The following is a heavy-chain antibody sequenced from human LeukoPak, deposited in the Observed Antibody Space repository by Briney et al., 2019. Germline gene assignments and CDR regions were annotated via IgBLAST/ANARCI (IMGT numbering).Heavy chain of an antibody. CDR3: ARSARGQQAFDY. D-gene: IGHD6-13*01. Sequence: SETLSLTCTVSGGSISIYYWSWIRQPPGKGLERIGYIYYSGSTNYNPSLKSRVTISVDTSKNQFSLKLSSVTAADTAVYYCARSARGQQAFDYWGQGTLVTVSS. V-gene: IGHV4-59*08. CDR1: GGSISIYY. CDR2: IYYSGST. J-gene: IGHJ4*02.